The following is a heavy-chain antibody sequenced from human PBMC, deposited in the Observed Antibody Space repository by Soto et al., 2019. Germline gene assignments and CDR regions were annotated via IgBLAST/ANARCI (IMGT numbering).Heavy chain of an antibody. J-gene: IGHJ4*02. V-gene: IGHV1-46*01. Sequence: ASVKVSCKTSGYNFIAYYIYWVRQAPGQGPEWMGMITPSSGATNIAQKFQGRITVISDSSTNTAYLQLSSLRSEDAAVYYCAKYCGADCRQFDAWGQGTLVTVSS. CDR3: AKYCGADCRQFDA. CDR1: GYNFIAYY. D-gene: IGHD2-21*02. CDR2: ITPSSGAT.